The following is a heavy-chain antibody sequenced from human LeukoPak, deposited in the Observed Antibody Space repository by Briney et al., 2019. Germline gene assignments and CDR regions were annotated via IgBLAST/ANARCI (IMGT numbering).Heavy chain of an antibody. D-gene: IGHD4-17*01. CDR3: AKGSIYGDYLFDY. J-gene: IGHJ4*02. V-gene: IGHV3-9*01. CDR2: ISWNSGSI. Sequence: GRSLRLSCAASGFTFDDYAMHWVRQAPGKGLEWVSGISWNSGSIGYADSVKGRFTISRDNAKNSLYLQVNSLRAEDTALYYCAKGSIYGDYLFDYWGQGTLVTVSS. CDR1: GFTFDDYA.